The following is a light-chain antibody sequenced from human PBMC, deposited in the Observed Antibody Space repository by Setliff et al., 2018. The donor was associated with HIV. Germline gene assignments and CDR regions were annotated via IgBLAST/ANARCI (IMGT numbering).Light chain of an antibody. CDR2: EVN. V-gene: IGLV2-14*01. CDR1: ISDVCGGHRY. CDR3: CSFTSSHTYV. Sequence: QSALTQPASVSGSPGQSITISCTGTISDVCGGHRYVSWYQHFPGKAPKLVIYEVNTRPSGVSSRFSCSKSGNTASLTISGLQLDDESDYYCCSFTSSHTYVFGTGTKVTVL. J-gene: IGLJ1*01.